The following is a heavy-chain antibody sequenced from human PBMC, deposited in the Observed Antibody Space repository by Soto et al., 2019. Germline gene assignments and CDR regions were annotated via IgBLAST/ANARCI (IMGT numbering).Heavy chain of an antibody. CDR2: INHSGST. D-gene: IGHD5-12*01. V-gene: IGHV4-34*01. CDR1: GGSFSGYY. J-gene: IGHJ4*02. Sequence: SATLSLTCAVYGGSFSGYYWSWIRQPPGKGLEWIGEINHSGSTSYNPSLKSRVTISVDTSKNQFSLKLSSVTAADTAVYYCARVWRLRCDYWGQGTQVTVSS. CDR3: ARVWRLRCDY.